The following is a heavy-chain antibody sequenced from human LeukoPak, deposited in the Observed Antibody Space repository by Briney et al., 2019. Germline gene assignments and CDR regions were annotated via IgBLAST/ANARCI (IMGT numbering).Heavy chain of an antibody. D-gene: IGHD3-22*01. V-gene: IGHV3-33*01. J-gene: IGHJ4*02. Sequence: PGRSLRLSSAAPGFPFTSYGMHWVRQAPGKGLEWVAVIYYDGSNEYYADSVKGRFTISRDTSKNTLYLQMNSLTADDTAVYYCARVGYPGIGYPIDYWGQGTLVTVSS. CDR2: IYYDGSNE. CDR3: ARVGYPGIGYPIDY. CDR1: GFPFTSYG.